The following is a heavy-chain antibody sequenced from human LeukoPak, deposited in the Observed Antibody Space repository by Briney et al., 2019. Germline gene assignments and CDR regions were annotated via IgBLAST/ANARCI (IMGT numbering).Heavy chain of an antibody. V-gene: IGHV4-59*08. CDR2: IYYSGST. D-gene: IGHD1-1*01. J-gene: IGHJ3*02. Sequence: SETLSLTCTVSGGSISSYYWSWIRQPPGKGLEWIGYIYYSGSTNYNPSLKSRVTISVDTSKNQFSLKLSSVTAADTAMYYCARQVKLNVPFDIWGQGTMVTVSS. CDR1: GGSISSYY. CDR3: ARQVKLNVPFDI.